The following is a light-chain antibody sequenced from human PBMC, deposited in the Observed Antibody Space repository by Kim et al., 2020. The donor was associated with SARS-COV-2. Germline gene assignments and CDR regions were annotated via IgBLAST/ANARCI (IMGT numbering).Light chain of an antibody. V-gene: IGLV3-1*01. Sequence: SYELTQPPSVSVSPGRTASITCSGDKLGDKSACXYPQKPGQSPVLAIYQDSKRPSGIPGRLSGSNSGNTLTLNISGMQAMDEADYYCQAWDSSTVVFGGG. J-gene: IGLJ2*01. CDR1: KLGDKS. CDR2: QDS. CDR3: QAWDSSTVV.